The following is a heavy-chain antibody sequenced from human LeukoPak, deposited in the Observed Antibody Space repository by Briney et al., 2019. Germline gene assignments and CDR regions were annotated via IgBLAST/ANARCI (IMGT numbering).Heavy chain of an antibody. CDR3: AVIYCSSTSCYSSNPPHDYYYGMDV. CDR1: GGSFSGYY. CDR2: INHSGST. J-gene: IGHJ6*02. D-gene: IGHD2-2*02. Sequence: SETLSLTCAVYGGSFSGYYWSWIRQPPGKGLEWIGEINHSGSTNYNPSLKSRVTISVDTSKNQFSLKLSSVTAADTAVYYCAVIYCSSTSCYSSNPPHDYYYGMDVWGQGTTVTVSS. V-gene: IGHV4-34*01.